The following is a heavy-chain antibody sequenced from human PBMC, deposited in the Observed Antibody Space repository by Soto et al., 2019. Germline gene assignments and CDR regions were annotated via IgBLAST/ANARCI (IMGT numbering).Heavy chain of an antibody. CDR1: GGSFSGYY. CDR3: AREGPGYCSSTSCYAPTYNWFDP. D-gene: IGHD2-2*01. V-gene: IGHV4-34*01. CDR2: INHSGST. Sequence: SETLSLTCAVYGGSFSGYYWSWIRQPPGKGLEWIGEINHSGSTNYNPSLKSRVTISVDTSKNQFSLKLSSVTAADTAVYYCAREGPGYCSSTSCYAPTYNWFDPWGQGTLVTVSS. J-gene: IGHJ5*02.